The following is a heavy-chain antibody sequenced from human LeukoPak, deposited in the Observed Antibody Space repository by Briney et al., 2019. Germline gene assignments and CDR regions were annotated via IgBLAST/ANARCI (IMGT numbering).Heavy chain of an antibody. J-gene: IGHJ4*02. CDR2: MNQDGSVK. V-gene: IGHV3-7*01. CDR3: ARPEN. CDR1: GFTFSSSW. Sequence: GGSLRLSCAASGFTFSSSWMNWVRQAPGKGLEWVAMMNQDGSVKYYEDSVKGRFTISRDNAKNSLYLQMNSLRAEDTASYYCARPENWGQGTLVTVSS.